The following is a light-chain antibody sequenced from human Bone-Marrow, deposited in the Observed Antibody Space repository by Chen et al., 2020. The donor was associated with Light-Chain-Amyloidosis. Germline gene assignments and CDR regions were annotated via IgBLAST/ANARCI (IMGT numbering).Light chain of an antibody. V-gene: IGLV2-14*01. J-gene: IGLJ1*01. Sequence: QSSLTLPASVSGSPGQSITYSGPGTSSDVGGDNHVSWYQQHPDKAPKLMIYEVTNWPSWVPDRFSGSKSDNTASLTISGLQTEDEADYFCSSYTITNTLVFGSGTRVTVL. CDR2: EVT. CDR3: SSYTITNTLV. CDR1: SSDVGGDNH.